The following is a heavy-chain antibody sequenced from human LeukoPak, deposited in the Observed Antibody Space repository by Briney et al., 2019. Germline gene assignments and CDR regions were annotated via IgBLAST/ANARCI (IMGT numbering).Heavy chain of an antibody. CDR1: GGSISSSYHY. CDR2: IYYSGST. V-gene: IGHV4-39*07. D-gene: IGHD6-13*01. Sequence: PSETLSLTCTVSGGSISSSYHYWGWIRQPPGKGLEWIGSIYYSGSTYYNPSLKSRVTISVDTSKNQFSLKLSSVTAADTAVYYCAHFAWVVAAAGIFDYWGQGTLVTVSS. J-gene: IGHJ4*02. CDR3: AHFAWVVAAAGIFDY.